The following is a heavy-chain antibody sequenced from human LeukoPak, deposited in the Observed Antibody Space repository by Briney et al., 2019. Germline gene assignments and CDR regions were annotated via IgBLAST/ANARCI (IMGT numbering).Heavy chain of an antibody. Sequence: PSETLSFTCTGSGGSISSYYWSWIRQPPGKGLEWIGYIYYSGSTNYNPSLKSRVTISVETSKNQFSLKLSSVTAADTAVYYCARVTGYMIEDYFDYWGQGTLVTVSS. CDR3: ARVTGYMIEDYFDY. CDR2: IYYSGST. D-gene: IGHD3-22*01. V-gene: IGHV4-59*01. J-gene: IGHJ4*02. CDR1: GGSISSYY.